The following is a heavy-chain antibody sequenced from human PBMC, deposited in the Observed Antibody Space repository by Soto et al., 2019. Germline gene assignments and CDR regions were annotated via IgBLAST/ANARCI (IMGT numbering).Heavy chain of an antibody. CDR3: ARGGYYDSSGSRNYFYYGINV. V-gene: IGHV1-18*01. CDR1: GYTFTTYG. CDR2: INTHNGNT. Sequence: ASVKVSCKASGYTFTTYGISWVRQAPGQGLEWLGWINTHNGNTNYAQILQGRVSMTTDTSTKTAYMEVRSLRSDDTAVYYCARGGYYDSSGSRNYFYYGINVWGQGTTVTVSS. J-gene: IGHJ6*02. D-gene: IGHD3-22*01.